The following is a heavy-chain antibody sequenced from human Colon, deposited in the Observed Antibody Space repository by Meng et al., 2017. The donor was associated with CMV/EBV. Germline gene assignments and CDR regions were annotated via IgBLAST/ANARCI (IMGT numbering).Heavy chain of an antibody. CDR3: VRGVYSWWVPTY. V-gene: IGHV3-52*01. J-gene: IGHJ4*02. D-gene: IGHD1-26*01. Sequence: SFGGSGFTFSTAWMHGVCEAPEKGQEWVADIKCDGSEKYYVDSVKGRLTISRDSAQHSLYVQVHTLRSEDMTAHYCVRGVYSWWVPTYWGQGTLVTVSS. CDR2: IKCDGSEK. CDR1: GFTFSTAW.